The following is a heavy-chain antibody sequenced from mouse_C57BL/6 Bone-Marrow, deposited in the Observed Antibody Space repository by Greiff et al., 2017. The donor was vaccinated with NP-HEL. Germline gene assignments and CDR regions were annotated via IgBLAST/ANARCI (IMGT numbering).Heavy chain of an antibody. D-gene: IGHD2-10*01. CDR3: ARPSFYGNFAY. J-gene: IGHJ3*01. V-gene: IGHV1-64*01. Sequence: QVQLQQPGAELVKPGASVKLSCKASGYTFTSYWMHWVKQRPGQGLEWIGMIHPNSGSTNYNEKFKSKATLTVDKSSSTAYMQLSSLTSEDSAVYYCARPSFYGNFAYWGQGTLVTVSA. CDR1: GYTFTSYW. CDR2: IHPNSGST.